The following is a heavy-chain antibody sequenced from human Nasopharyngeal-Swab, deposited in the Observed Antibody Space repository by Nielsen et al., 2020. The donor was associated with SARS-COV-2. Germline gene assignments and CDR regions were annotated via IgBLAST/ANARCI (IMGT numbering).Heavy chain of an antibody. D-gene: IGHD5-18*01. V-gene: IGHV2-70*04. CDR2: IDWDDDK. CDR3: ARVDVDTSMTH. CDR1: GFSLSTSGMR. Sequence: SDSTLVKPTQTLTLTCTFSGFSLSTSGMRVSWIRQPPGKALEWLARIDWDDDKFYSTSLKTRLTISKDTSKNRVVLTMTNMDPVDTATYYCARVDVDTSMTHWGQGTLVTVSS. J-gene: IGHJ4*02.